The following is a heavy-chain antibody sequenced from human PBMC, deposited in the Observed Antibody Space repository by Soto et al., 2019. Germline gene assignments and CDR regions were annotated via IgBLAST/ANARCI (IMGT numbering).Heavy chain of an antibody. V-gene: IGHV4-4*02. CDR3: ASSTVTLDD. CDR1: GGSISNNNW. Sequence: QVQLQESGPGLVKPSGTLSLTCAVSGGSISNNNWWSWVRQPPGKGLEWIGEIYHSGSTNYNPSLXXRXTXXVDKSKNQFSLRLTSVTAADTAVYYCASSTVTLDDWGQGTLVTVSS. D-gene: IGHD4-17*01. J-gene: IGHJ4*02. CDR2: IYHSGST.